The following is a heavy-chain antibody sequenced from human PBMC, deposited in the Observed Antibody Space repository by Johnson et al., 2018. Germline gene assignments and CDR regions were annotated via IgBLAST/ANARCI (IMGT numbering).Heavy chain of an antibody. D-gene: IGHD3-3*01. CDR2: IKSKTDGGTK. CDR1: GFTFSNAW. J-gene: IGHJ6*02. V-gene: IGHV3-15*01. Sequence: VQLVQSGGGLVKPGGSLRLSCAASGFTFSNAWMSWVRQAPGKGLEWVGRIKSKTDGGTKDYAAPVKGRFTISRDDSKNTLYLQMNSLKTEDTAVYYCTPDPIFGVITAYYYYGMDVWGQGTTVTVSS. CDR3: TPDPIFGVITAYYYYGMDV.